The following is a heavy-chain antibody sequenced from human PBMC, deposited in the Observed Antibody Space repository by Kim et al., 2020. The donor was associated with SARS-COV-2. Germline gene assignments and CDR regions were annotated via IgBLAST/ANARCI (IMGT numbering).Heavy chain of an antibody. CDR2: IYYSGST. CDR3: ARNTVTTPAGYYDGMDV. J-gene: IGHJ6*02. V-gene: IGHV4-59*08. CDR1: GGSISSYY. D-gene: IGHD4-17*01. Sequence: SETLSLTCTVSGGSISSYYWSWIRQPPGKGLEWIGYIYYSGSTNYNPSRKSRVTISVDTSKNQFSLKLSSVTAADTAGYYCARNTVTTPAGYYDGMDVWGQGTTVTVSS.